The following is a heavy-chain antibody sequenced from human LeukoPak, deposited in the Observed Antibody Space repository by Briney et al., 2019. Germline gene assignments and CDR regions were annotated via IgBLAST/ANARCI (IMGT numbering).Heavy chain of an antibody. J-gene: IGHJ4*02. CDR3: ARGTYCSGGSCPEYYFDY. D-gene: IGHD2-15*01. CDR2: ISGSGGST. V-gene: IGHV3-23*01. Sequence: GGSLRLSCAASGFTFSSYGMSWVRQAPGKGLEWVSAISGSGGSTYYADSVKGRFTISRDNSKNTLYLQMNSLRAEDTAVYYCARGTYCSGGSCPEYYFDYWGQGTLVTVSS. CDR1: GFTFSSYG.